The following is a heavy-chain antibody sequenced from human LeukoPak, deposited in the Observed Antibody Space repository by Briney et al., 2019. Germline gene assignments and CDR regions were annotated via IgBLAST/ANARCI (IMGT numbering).Heavy chain of an antibody. D-gene: IGHD3-10*01. CDR2: ITGGGNTI. V-gene: IGHV3-11*04. CDR3: VRAKYGFDY. Sequence: KPGGSLRLSCAASGFTFSSYWMSWIRQAPGKGLEWISYITGGGNTIEYGDSVKGRFTISRDNAKNSLFLQMNSLRTEDTAVYYCVRAKYGFDYWGQGTLVTVSS. CDR1: GFTFSSYW. J-gene: IGHJ4*02.